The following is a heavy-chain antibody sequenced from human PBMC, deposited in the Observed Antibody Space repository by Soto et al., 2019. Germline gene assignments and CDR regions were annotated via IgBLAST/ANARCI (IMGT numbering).Heavy chain of an antibody. CDR3: ARFGWAHYGVDV. J-gene: IGHJ6*02. CDR1: GGSFSGYY. Sequence: PSETLSLTCAVYGGSFSGYYWSWIRQPPGKGLEWIGEINHSGSTNYNPSLKSRVTISVDTSKNQFSLKLSSVTAADTAVYYCARFGWAHYGVDVWGQGTTVTVSS. CDR2: INHSGST. V-gene: IGHV4-34*01. D-gene: IGHD3-10*01.